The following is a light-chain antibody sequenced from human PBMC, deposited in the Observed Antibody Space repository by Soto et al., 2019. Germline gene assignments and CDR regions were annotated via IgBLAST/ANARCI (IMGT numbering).Light chain of an antibody. CDR1: QTMSTY. CDR3: QQSYRSPWT. J-gene: IGKJ1*01. V-gene: IGKV1-39*01. CDR2: AAS. Sequence: DIQMTQSPSSLSASVGERVTITCRASQTMSTYLNWYQQKPGKAPKLLIYAASSLQSGVPSRFSGSGSGTDFTLTISSLRPEDFATYYCQQSYRSPWTFGQGTKVEIE.